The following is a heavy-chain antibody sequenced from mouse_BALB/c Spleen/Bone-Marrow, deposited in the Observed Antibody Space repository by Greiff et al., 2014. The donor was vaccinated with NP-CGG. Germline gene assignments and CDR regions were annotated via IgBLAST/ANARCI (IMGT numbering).Heavy chain of an antibody. V-gene: IGHV5-12-1*01. J-gene: IGHJ2*01. CDR1: GFAFSSYD. CDR2: ISSGGGST. CDR3: ARRLRYYFDY. Sequence: EVQLVESGGGLVKPGGSLKLSCAASGFAFSSYDMSWVRQTPEKRLEWVAYISSGGGSTYYPDTVKCRFTISRDNAKNTLYLQMSSLKSEDTAMYYCARRLRYYFDYWGQGTTLTVSS. D-gene: IGHD1-1*01.